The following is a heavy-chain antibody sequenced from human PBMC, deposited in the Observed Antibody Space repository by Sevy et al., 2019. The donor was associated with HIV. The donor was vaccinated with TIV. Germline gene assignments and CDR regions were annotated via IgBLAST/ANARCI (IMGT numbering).Heavy chain of an antibody. V-gene: IGHV4-39*01. CDR3: AKTETVYYYGMDV. CDR1: GGSIGSSYY. J-gene: IGHJ6*02. D-gene: IGHD1-1*01. CDR2: IYYSGNT. Sequence: SETLSLTCTISGGSIGSSYYWGWVRQRPGKGLELIGTIYYSGNTDYNRSLKSRVTISVDRSKNQVSLKLSSVTAADTAVYYCAKTETVYYYGMDVWGQGTSVTVSS.